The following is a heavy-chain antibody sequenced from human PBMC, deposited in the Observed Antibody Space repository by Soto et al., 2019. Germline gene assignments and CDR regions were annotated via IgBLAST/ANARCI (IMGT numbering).Heavy chain of an antibody. CDR2: INHSGST. J-gene: IGHJ5*02. D-gene: IGHD6-13*01. CDR3: ARVGRSLSGLWATTAAGKFDP. CDR1: GGSFSGYY. Sequence: PSETLSLTCAVYGGSFSGYYWSWIRQPPGKGLEWIGEINHSGSTNYNPSLKSRVTISVDTSKNQFSLKLSSVTAADTAVYYCARVGRSLSGLWATTAAGKFDPWGQGTLVTVSS. V-gene: IGHV4-34*01.